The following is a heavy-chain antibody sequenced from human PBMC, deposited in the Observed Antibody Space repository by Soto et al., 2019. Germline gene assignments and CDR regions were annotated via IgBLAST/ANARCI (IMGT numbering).Heavy chain of an antibody. CDR2: IYYSGST. CDR1: GGSISSYY. J-gene: IGHJ6*02. D-gene: IGHD3-3*01. Sequence: PSETLSLTCTVSGGSISSYYWSLIRQPPGKGLEWIGYIYYSGSTNYNPSLKSRVTISVDTSKNQFSLKLSSVTAADTAVYYCARVTRDFWSGYYESYYYYGMDVWGQGTTVTVSS. CDR3: ARVTRDFWSGYYESYYYYGMDV. V-gene: IGHV4-59*01.